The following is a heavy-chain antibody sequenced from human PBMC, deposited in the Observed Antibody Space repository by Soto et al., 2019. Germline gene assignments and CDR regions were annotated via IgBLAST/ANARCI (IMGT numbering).Heavy chain of an antibody. CDR3: ATDSGYSYGGVI. D-gene: IGHD5-18*01. J-gene: IGHJ3*02. CDR1: GGSFSGYY. V-gene: IGHV4-34*01. Sequence: QVQLQQWGVGLLKPSETLSLTCAVYGGSFSGYYWSWIRQPPGKGLEWIGEINHSGSTNYNPSLKSRVTISVDTSKNQFSLKLSSVTAADTAVYYCATDSGYSYGGVIWGQGTMVTVSS. CDR2: INHSGST.